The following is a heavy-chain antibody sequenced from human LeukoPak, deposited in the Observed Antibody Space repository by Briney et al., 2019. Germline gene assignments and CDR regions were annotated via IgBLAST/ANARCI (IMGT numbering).Heavy chain of an antibody. CDR2: MNPNSGNT. J-gene: IGHJ5*02. CDR3: ASEAYCSGGRCSVQRVAS. CDR1: GYTFTSYD. V-gene: IGHV1-8*01. D-gene: IGHD2-15*01. Sequence: ASVKVSCKASGYTFTSYDINWVRQATGQGLEWMGWMNPNSGNTGYAQKFQGRVTMTRNTSISTAYMELRSLTSDDTAVYYCASEAYCSGGRCSVQRVASWGQGTPVTVSS.